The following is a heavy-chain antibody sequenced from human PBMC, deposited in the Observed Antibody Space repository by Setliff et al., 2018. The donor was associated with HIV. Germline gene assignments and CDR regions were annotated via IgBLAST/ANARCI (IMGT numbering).Heavy chain of an antibody. V-gene: IGHV3-53*01. CDR1: GFTVSANY. CDR3: ARDATRGGDMDV. D-gene: IGHD2-15*01. CDR2: IYMAGNT. J-gene: IGHJ6*03. Sequence: LRLSCAVSGFTVSANYMHWVRQAPGKGLEWLSIIYMAGNTYYADSVRGRFTISRDNSKNTLYLEMNSLRVEDTAVYYCARDATRGGDMDVWAKGTTVTVSS.